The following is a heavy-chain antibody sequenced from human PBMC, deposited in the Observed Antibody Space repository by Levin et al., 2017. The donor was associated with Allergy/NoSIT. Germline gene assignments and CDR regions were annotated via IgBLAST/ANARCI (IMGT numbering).Heavy chain of an antibody. CDR3: ASIEVD. CDR2: ISYDGSNK. CDR1: GFTFSSYA. J-gene: IGHJ4*02. Sequence: SCAASGFTFSSYAMHWVRQAPGKGLEWVAVISYDGSNKYYADSVKGRFTISRDNSKNTLYLQMNSLRAEDTAVYYCASIEVDWGQGTLVTVSS. D-gene: IGHD5-12*01. V-gene: IGHV3-30-3*01.